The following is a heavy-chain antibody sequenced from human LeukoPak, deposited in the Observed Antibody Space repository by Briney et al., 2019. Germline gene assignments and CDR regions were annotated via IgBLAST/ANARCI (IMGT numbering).Heavy chain of an antibody. D-gene: IGHD3-22*01. J-gene: IGHJ3*02. CDR1: GFTVSSSH. CDR3: ARDLPYYYDSSGYSSDAFDI. Sequence: GGSLRLSCAASGFTVSSSHMTWVRQAVGKGLEWVSFIYSGGSTYYADSVKGRFTISRDNSKNTLYLQMNSLRAEDTAVYYCARDLPYYYDSSGYSSDAFDIWGQGTMVTVSS. V-gene: IGHV3-66*01. CDR2: IYSGGST.